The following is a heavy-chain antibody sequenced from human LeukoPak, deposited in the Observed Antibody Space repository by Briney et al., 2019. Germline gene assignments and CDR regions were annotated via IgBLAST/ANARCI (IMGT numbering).Heavy chain of an antibody. D-gene: IGHD3-3*01. CDR2: INVSGGST. CDR1: EFTFSSYA. CDR3: AKDVSAKGPPCDLDV. V-gene: IGHV3-23*01. Sequence: GGSLRPSCAASEFTFSSYAMQWVRQAPGRGVERGSGINVSGGSTWYADSVKGRFTISRDNSKNTLYLQMNSLRAEDTAVYYCAKDVSAKGPPCDLDVWGQGTTVSVSS. J-gene: IGHJ6*02.